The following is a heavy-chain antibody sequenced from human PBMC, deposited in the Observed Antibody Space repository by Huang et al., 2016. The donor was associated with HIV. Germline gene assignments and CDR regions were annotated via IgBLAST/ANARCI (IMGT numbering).Heavy chain of an antibody. CDR2: VHHSGRT. Sequence: QVQLQQWGAGLLKSSETLSLTCAVYGGSFNTFYWSCIRQPPTKGLEWLGEVHHSGRTNTNPSLNSRVTVSVDTSKNQFSLKVTSMTAADTATYYCARGFYHDSSIYWFFDLWGRGTLVTVSS. J-gene: IGHJ2*01. CDR3: ARGFYHDSSIYWFFDL. CDR1: GGSFNTFY. D-gene: IGHD3-22*01. V-gene: IGHV4-34*01.